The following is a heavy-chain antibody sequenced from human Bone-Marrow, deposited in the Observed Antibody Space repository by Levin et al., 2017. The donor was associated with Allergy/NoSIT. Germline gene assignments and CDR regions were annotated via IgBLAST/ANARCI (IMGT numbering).Heavy chain of an antibody. V-gene: IGHV4-39*01. Sequence: SQTLSLTCTVSGDSISSSGYYWGWIRQPPGKGQEWIGSIYYSGSTYYNPSLKSRVTVSVDTSKNNFSLKLSSVTAADTAMYYCARHDVDAAFVIYYWGQGTLVTVSS. CDR3: ARHDVDAAFVIYY. CDR1: GDSISSSGYY. J-gene: IGHJ4*02. CDR2: IYYSGST. D-gene: IGHD5-18*01.